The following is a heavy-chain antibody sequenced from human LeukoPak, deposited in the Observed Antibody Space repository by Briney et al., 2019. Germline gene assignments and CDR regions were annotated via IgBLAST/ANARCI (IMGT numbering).Heavy chain of an antibody. CDR2: IYTSGST. V-gene: IGHV4-4*07. CDR1: GGSINSYY. CDR3: AGEIAVAGKGPAY. D-gene: IGHD6-19*01. Sequence: PSETLSLTCTVSGGSINSYYWSWIRQPAGKGLEWIGRIYTSGSTNYNPSLKSRVTMSVDTSKNQFSLKLSSVTAADTAVYYCAGEIAVAGKGPAYWGQGTLVTVSS. J-gene: IGHJ4*02.